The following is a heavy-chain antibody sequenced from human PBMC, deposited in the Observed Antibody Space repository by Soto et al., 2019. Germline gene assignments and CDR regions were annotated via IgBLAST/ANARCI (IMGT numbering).Heavy chain of an antibody. V-gene: IGHV4-34*01. CDR2: INDSGNI. CDR1: GGSYSGYQ. Sequence: QVQLQQWGAGLLKPSETLSLTCAVYGGSYSGYQWSWIRQTPGKGLEWIGEINDSGNINYNPSLKSRVTIFLDTPKKQISLKLSSVTAADTAVYYCAGGLILWFGELSRRGGYYYYMDVWGKGTTVIVSS. CDR3: AGGLILWFGELSRRGGYYYYMDV. J-gene: IGHJ6*03. D-gene: IGHD3-10*01.